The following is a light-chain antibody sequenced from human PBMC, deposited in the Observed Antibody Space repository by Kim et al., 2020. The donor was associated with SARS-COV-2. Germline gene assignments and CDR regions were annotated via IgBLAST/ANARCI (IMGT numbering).Light chain of an antibody. CDR1: RLRSYY. CDR3: NSRDSNDNVV. CDR2: GKN. J-gene: IGLJ2*01. V-gene: IGLV3-19*01. Sequence: VALGQTVRITCQGDRLRSYYATWYQQKPGQAPILIIYGKNNRPSGIPDRFSGSSSGNTASLTITGTQAGDEADYYCNSRDSNDNVVFGGGTKLTVL.